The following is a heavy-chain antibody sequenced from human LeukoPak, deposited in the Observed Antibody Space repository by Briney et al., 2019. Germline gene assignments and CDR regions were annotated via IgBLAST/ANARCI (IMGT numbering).Heavy chain of an antibody. V-gene: IGHV3-30*18. Sequence: SGGSLRLSCAASGFTFSSYSMHWVRQAPGKGLEWVAVMSYDGSNKYYADSVKGRFTISRDNSKSTLYLQMNSLRAEDTAVYYCAKEITPYYFYGMDVWGKGTTVTVSS. CDR3: AKEITPYYFYGMDV. CDR2: MSYDGSNK. J-gene: IGHJ6*04. CDR1: GFTFSSYS. D-gene: IGHD4-23*01.